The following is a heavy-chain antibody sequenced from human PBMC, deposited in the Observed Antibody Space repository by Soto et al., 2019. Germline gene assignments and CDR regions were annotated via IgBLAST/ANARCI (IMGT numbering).Heavy chain of an antibody. CDR1: GFTFSSYA. Sequence: GGSLRLSCAASGFTFSSYAMHWVRQAPGKGLEWVAVISYDGSNKYYADSVKGRFTISRDNSKNTLYLQMNSLRAEDTAVYYCARDLLMGVSYYYYGMDVWGQGTTVTVSS. CDR2: ISYDGSNK. CDR3: ARDLLMGVSYYYYGMDV. V-gene: IGHV3-30-3*01. J-gene: IGHJ6*02. D-gene: IGHD2-8*01.